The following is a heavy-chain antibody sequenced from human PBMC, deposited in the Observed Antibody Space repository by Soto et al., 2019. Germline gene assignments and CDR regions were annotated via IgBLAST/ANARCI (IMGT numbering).Heavy chain of an antibody. CDR1: GFTFSSYA. J-gene: IGHJ4*01. CDR2: ISGSGGGT. D-gene: IGHD1-1*01. CDR3: AKFGMATTKRSPPYYIDY. Sequence: PRLSCAASGFTFSSYAMSWVRQAPGKGLEWVSSISGSGGGTYYADSVKGRFTFSRDNSKNTLYLQMNSLRAEDTAVYYCAKFGMATTKRSPPYYIDYWGHGALVPVSS. V-gene: IGHV3-23*01.